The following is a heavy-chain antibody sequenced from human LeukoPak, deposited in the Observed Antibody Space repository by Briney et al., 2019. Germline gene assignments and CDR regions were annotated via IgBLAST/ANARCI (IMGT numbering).Heavy chain of an antibody. Sequence: GGSLRLSCAASGFTVSSNYMSWVRQAPGKGLEWVSVIYSGGSTYYADSVKGRFTISRDNSKNTLYLQMNSLKTEDTAVYYCTRLVAVAGYYFDYWGQGTLVTVSS. J-gene: IGHJ4*02. D-gene: IGHD6-19*01. CDR1: GFTVSSNY. CDR3: TRLVAVAGYYFDY. V-gene: IGHV3-53*01. CDR2: IYSGGST.